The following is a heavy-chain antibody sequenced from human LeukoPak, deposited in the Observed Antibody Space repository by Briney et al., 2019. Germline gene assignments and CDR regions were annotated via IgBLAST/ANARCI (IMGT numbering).Heavy chain of an antibody. CDR3: ARGGYSGSDWTT. Sequence: PSETLSLTCTVSGGSISSYYWSWIRQPPGKGLERIGYIYYSGSTNYNPSLKSRVTISVDTSKNQFSLKLSSVTAADTAVYYCARGGYSGSDWTTWGQGTLVTVSS. CDR2: IYYSGST. V-gene: IGHV4-59*01. CDR1: GGSISSYY. D-gene: IGHD5-12*01. J-gene: IGHJ5*02.